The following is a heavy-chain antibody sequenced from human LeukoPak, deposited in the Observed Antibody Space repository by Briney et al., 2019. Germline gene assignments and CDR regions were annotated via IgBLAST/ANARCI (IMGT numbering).Heavy chain of an antibody. Sequence: APVKVSCKASGYTFTGYYMHWVRQAPGQGLEWMGWINPNSGGTNYAQKFQGRVTMTRDTSISTAYMELSRLRSDDTAVYYCARSRWGSDYFDYWGQGTLVTVSS. CDR1: GYTFTGYY. J-gene: IGHJ4*02. V-gene: IGHV1-2*02. CDR2: INPNSGGT. D-gene: IGHD7-27*01. CDR3: ARSRWGSDYFDY.